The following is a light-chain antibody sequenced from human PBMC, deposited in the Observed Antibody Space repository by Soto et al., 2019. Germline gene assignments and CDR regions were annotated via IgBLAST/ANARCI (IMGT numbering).Light chain of an antibody. CDR1: QNIFTW. Sequence: DIQMTQSPSTLSASIGDRVTITCRASQNIFTWLAWYQKKPGKAPTRLIYKASNLQSGVPSRFSGSGSGTEFTLTIAGLRPDDFASYYCQQYSSYYSFGQGTKLEIK. J-gene: IGKJ2*03. V-gene: IGKV1-5*03. CDR3: QQYSSYYS. CDR2: KAS.